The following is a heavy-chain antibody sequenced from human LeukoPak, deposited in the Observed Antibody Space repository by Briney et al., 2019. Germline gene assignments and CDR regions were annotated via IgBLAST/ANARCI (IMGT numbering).Heavy chain of an antibody. CDR2: VSYDGSNK. D-gene: IGHD3-22*01. CDR3: ATIVDRRRGELDRIDC. J-gene: IGHJ4*02. CDR1: GYTLSCYP. V-gene: IGHV3-30-3*01. Sequence: GGSLRHSCAASGYTLSCYPMHWGRQAPGKGLEWVAVVSYDGSNKYYADSVTGRFTISRDNSKNTLFLQMNSLRAEDAAVYYCATIVDRRRGELDRIDCWGQGTLVTVSS.